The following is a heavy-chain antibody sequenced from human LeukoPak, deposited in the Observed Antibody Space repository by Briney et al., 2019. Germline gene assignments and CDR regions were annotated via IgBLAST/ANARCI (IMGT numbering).Heavy chain of an antibody. J-gene: IGHJ4*02. CDR3: ARQVITFGGVIVGFDY. V-gene: IGHV4-59*08. D-gene: IGHD3-16*02. CDR1: GDSISSYY. CDR2: IYYSGST. Sequence: SETLSLTCTVSGDSISSYYRSWIRQPPGKGLEWIGYIYYSGSTNYNPSLKSRVTISVDTSKNQFSLKLSSVTAADTAVYYCARQVITFGGVIVGFDYWGQGTLVTVSS.